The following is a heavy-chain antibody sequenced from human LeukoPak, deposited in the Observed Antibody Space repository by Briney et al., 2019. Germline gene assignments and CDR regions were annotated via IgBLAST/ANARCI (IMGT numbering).Heavy chain of an antibody. CDR3: ATGDSSWYYYMDV. CDR2: IRYDGSNK. Sequence: GGSLRLSCSASGFTFSSYGMHWVRQAPGKGLEWVAFIRYDGSNKYYADSVKGRFTISRDNSKNTLYLQMNSLRAEDTAVYYCATGDSSWYYYMDVWGKGTTVTVSS. D-gene: IGHD6-13*01. CDR1: GFTFSSYG. V-gene: IGHV3-30*02. J-gene: IGHJ6*03.